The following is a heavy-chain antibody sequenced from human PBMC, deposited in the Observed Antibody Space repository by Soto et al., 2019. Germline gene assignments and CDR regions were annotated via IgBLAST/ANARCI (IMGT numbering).Heavy chain of an antibody. J-gene: IGHJ6*02. CDR2: IYPGDSDT. CDR3: AASIFYYGMDV. V-gene: IGHV5-51*01. Sequence: GESLKISCKGSGYTFTNYCIGWVRQRPGKGPEWMGIIYPGDSDTKYNPSFQGQVTISADKSITTTYLQWSSLKASDTAIYYCAASIFYYGMDVWGQGTTVTVSS. CDR1: GYTFTNYC.